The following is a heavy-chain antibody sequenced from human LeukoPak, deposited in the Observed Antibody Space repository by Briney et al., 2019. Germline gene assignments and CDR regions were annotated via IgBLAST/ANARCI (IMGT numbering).Heavy chain of an antibody. V-gene: IGHV4-4*07. CDR1: GGSISSYY. CDR3: ARVELDLDAFDI. J-gene: IGHJ3*02. Sequence: KTSETLSLTCTVSGGSISSYYWSWIRQPAGKGLEWIGRIYTSGSTNYNPSLKSRVTMSVDTSKNQFSLKLSSVTAADTAAYYCARVELDLDAFDIWGQGTMVTVSS. CDR2: IYTSGST. D-gene: IGHD1-1*01.